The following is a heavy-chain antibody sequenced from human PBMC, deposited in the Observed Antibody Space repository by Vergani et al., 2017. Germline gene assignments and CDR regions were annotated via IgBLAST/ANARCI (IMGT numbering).Heavy chain of an antibody. D-gene: IGHD5-12*01. J-gene: IGHJ4*02. CDR1: GFTFSHYA. CDR2: VSGRGDET. Sequence: EVQLLESAGDLVRPGGSLRLSCAGSGFTFSHYAMSWVRQSPGKGLEWICGVSGRGDETWYSNTVRGRYTISRDNSKNTLHLQMNSLRADDTAVYYCTKGSRGYTGYFFDYWGQGTLATVSS. V-gene: IGHV3-23*01. CDR3: TKGSRGYTGYFFDY.